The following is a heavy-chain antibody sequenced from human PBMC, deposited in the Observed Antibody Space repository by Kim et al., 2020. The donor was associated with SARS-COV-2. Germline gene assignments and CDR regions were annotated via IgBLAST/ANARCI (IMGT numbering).Heavy chain of an antibody. J-gene: IGHJ5*02. CDR3: AGAADYNWFDP. CDR1: GGSISSYY. Sequence: SETLSLTCTVSGGSISSYYWSWIRQPPGKGLEWIGYIYYSGSTNYNPSLKSRVTISVDTSKNQFSLKLSSVTAADTAVYYCAGAADYNWFDPWGQGTLVTVSS. CDR2: IYYSGST. V-gene: IGHV4-59*08. D-gene: IGHD6-13*01.